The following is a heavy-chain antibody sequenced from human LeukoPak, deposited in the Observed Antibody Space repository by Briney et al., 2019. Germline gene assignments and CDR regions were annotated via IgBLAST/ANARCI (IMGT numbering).Heavy chain of an antibody. D-gene: IGHD5-18*01. CDR1: GYTFTGYY. Sequence: ASVKVSCKASGYTFTGYYMHWVRQAPGQGLEWMGWINPNSGGINYAQKFQGWVTMTRDTSISTAYMELSRLRSDDTAVYYWARDVDTAIHNDALDIWGQGTMVTVSS. V-gene: IGHV1-2*04. J-gene: IGHJ3*02. CDR2: INPNSGGI. CDR3: ARDVDTAIHNDALDI.